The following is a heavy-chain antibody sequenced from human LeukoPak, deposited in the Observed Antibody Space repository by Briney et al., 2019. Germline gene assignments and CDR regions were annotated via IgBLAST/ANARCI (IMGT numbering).Heavy chain of an antibody. D-gene: IGHD3-22*01. V-gene: IGHV3-23*01. J-gene: IGHJ3*02. CDR2: ISGSGGTT. CDR1: GFTFDDYG. CDR3: AKASPYYDSSGTPGVLGAFDI. Sequence: GGSLRLSCAASGFTFDDYGMSWVRQAPGKGLEWVSGISGSGGTTYYADSVQGRFSISRDNSKNTLYLQMNSLRAEDTAVYYCAKASPYYDSSGTPGVLGAFDIWGQGTMVTVSS.